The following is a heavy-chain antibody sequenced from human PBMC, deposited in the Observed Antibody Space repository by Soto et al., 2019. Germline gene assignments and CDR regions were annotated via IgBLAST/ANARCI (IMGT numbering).Heavy chain of an antibody. Sequence: PSETLSLTCAVSGGSISSSNWWSWVRQPPGKGLEWIGEIYHSGSTNYNPSLKSRVTISVDKSKNQFSLKLSSVTAADTAVYYWASRLVVVDDAWAPHYHWGQGTLVTVSS. D-gene: IGHD2-15*01. CDR3: ASRLVVVDDAWAPHYH. J-gene: IGHJ5*02. V-gene: IGHV4-4*02. CDR2: IYHSGST. CDR1: GGSISSSNW.